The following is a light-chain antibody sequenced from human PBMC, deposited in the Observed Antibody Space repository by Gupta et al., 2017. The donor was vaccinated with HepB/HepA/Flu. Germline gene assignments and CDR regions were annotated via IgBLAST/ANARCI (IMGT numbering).Light chain of an antibody. CDR3: SSYTSSSTLVV. V-gene: IGLV2-14*01. J-gene: IGLJ3*02. CDR2: DVS. Sequence: QSALTQPASVSGSPGQSLTISCTGTSSDVGGYNYVSWYQQHPVKAPKLMIYDVSNRPSGVSNRFSGSKSGNTASLTISGLQAEDEADYYCSSYTSSSTLVVFGGGTKLTVL. CDR1: SSDVGGYNY.